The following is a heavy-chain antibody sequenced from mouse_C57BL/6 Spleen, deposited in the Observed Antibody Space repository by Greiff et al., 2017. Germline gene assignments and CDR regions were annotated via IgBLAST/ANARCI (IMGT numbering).Heavy chain of an antibody. Sequence: QVQLQQSGAELAKPGASVKLSCKASGYTFTSYWMTWVKQRPGQGLEWIGYINPSSGYTKYNQKFKDKATLTADQSSRTAYMQLSSLTYEDSAVYCGARDDLLHIDYWGQGTTLTVSS. V-gene: IGHV1-7*01. CDR1: GYTFTSYW. J-gene: IGHJ2*01. CDR2: INPSSGYT. D-gene: IGHD1-1*01. CDR3: ARDDLLHIDY.